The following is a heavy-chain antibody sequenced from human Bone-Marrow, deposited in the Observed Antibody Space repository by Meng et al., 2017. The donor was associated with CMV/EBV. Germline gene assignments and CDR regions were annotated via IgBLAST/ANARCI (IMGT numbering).Heavy chain of an antibody. J-gene: IGHJ4*01. Sequence: SVKVSCKASGFTFTSSAVQWVRQARGQRLEWIGWIVVDSGNTNYAQKFQERLTITRDMSTTTAYMELSSLRSEDTAVYYCAADFGGCDNTRCHRSDYWGHGTVVTVSS. CDR2: IVVDSGNT. D-gene: IGHD3-16*01. V-gene: IGHV1-58*01. CDR3: AADFGGCDNTRCHRSDY. CDR1: GFTFTSSA.